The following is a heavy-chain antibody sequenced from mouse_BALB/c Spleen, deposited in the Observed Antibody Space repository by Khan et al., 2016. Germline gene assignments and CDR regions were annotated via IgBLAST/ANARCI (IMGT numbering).Heavy chain of an antibody. D-gene: IGHD2-5*01. CDR1: GFNFSSFG. V-gene: IGHV5-17*02. J-gene: IGHJ4*01. Sequence: EVELVESGGGLVQPGGSRKLSCAASGFNFSSFGMHWVRQAPEKGLEWVAYISSGSNTIYYADTVKGRFTISRDNPKKTLFLQMTSLRSADTAMYYCARRIVTTDYYGMDYWGQGTSVTVSS. CDR3: ARRIVTTDYYGMDY. CDR2: ISSGSNTI.